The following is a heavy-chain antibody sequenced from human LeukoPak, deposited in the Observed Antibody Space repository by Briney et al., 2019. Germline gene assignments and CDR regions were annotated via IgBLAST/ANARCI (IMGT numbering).Heavy chain of an antibody. Sequence: GGSLRLSCAASGFTFDDYGMSWVRQAPGKGLEWISGVNWNGGSTGYADSVKGRFTISRDNAKNSLYLQMNSLRAEDTAVYYCARAGYGGDYYYGMDVWGQGTTVTVSS. V-gene: IGHV3-20*04. CDR3: ARAGYGGDYYYGMDV. D-gene: IGHD4-23*01. CDR1: GFTFDDYG. CDR2: VNWNGGST. J-gene: IGHJ6*02.